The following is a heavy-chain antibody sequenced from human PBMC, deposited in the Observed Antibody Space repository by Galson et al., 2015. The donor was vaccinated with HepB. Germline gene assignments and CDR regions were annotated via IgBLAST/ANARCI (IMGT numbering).Heavy chain of an antibody. V-gene: IGHV4-30-2*01. D-gene: IGHD2-21*02. Sequence: TLSLTCAVSGGSISSGGYSWSWIRQPPGKGLEWIGYIYHSGSTYYNPSLKSRVTISVDRSKNQFSLKLSSVTAADTAVYYCASGAFGDLLFDIWGQGTMVTVS. J-gene: IGHJ3*02. CDR2: IYHSGST. CDR1: GGSISSGGYS. CDR3: ASGAFGDLLFDI.